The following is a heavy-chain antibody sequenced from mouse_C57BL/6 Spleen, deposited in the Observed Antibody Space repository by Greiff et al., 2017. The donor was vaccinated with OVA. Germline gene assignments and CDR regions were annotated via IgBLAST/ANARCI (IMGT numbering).Heavy chain of an antibody. D-gene: IGHD4-1*01. CDR2: IRNKANGYTT. Sequence: DVKLVESGGGLVQPGGSLSLSCAASGFTFTDYYMSGVRQPPGKALEWLGFIRNKANGYTTEYSASVKGRFTISRDNSQSILYLQMNALRAEDSATYYCARCLTGTDYFDYWGQGTTLTVSS. V-gene: IGHV7-3*01. CDR3: ARCLTGTDYFDY. J-gene: IGHJ2*01. CDR1: GFTFTDYY.